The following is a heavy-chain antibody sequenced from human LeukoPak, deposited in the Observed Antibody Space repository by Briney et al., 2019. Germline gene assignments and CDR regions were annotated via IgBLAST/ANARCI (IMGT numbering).Heavy chain of an antibody. CDR1: GGSISRSTDY. J-gene: IGHJ4*02. Sequence: SETLSLTCTVSGGSISRSTDYWGWIRQSPGKGLEWIGNIYYRGSTYYNPSLKSRVTISVDTSKNQFSLNLSSVTAADTAVYYCVLFAGSWIGPDYWGQGTLVTVSS. V-gene: IGHV4-39*01. D-gene: IGHD6-13*01. CDR3: VLFAGSWIGPDY. CDR2: IYYRGST.